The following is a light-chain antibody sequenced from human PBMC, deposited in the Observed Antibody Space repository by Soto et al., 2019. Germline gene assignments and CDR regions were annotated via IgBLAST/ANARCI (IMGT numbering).Light chain of an antibody. V-gene: IGKV3-15*01. Sequence: EIVITQTPATLSVSPGDRATLSCRTGQSVSSSLAWYQQKPGQAPRILIYGASTRATGIPARFSGSGSGTEFTLTIRSLQSEDFAVYYCQWYNAWPITFGQGTRLDIK. CDR2: GAS. CDR1: QSVSSS. CDR3: QWYNAWPIT. J-gene: IGKJ5*01.